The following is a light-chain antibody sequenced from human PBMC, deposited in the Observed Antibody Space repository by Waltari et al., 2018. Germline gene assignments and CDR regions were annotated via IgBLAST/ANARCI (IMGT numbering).Light chain of an antibody. Sequence: EIVMTQSPATLSVSPGERATLSCRASQSVRSNLAWYQQKPGQAPSLLIYGASTRATGVPARFSGSGSGTEFTLTISSLQSEDFAVYYCQQYDSWPPGITFGGGTKVEIK. CDR2: GAS. CDR3: QQYDSWPPGIT. V-gene: IGKV3-15*01. CDR1: QSVRSN. J-gene: IGKJ4*01.